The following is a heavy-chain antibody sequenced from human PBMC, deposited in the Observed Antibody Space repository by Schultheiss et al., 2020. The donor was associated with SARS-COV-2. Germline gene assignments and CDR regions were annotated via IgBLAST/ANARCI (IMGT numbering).Heavy chain of an antibody. J-gene: IGHJ6*03. CDR2: IYYSGST. CDR1: GGSISSSSYY. V-gene: IGHV4-39*07. D-gene: IGHD5-24*01. CDR3: ARMGSRNGYYYYMDV. Sequence: SQTLSLTCTVSGGSISSSSYYWGWIRQPPGKGLEWIGSIYYSGSTYYNPSLKRRVTISLDTSENQFSLKLSSVTAADTAVYYCARMGSRNGYYYYMDVWGKGTTVTVSS.